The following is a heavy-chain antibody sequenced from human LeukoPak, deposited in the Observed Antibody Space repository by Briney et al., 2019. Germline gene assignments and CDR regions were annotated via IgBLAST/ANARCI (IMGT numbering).Heavy chain of an antibody. V-gene: IGHV3-48*01. CDR3: ARDWRGPTGYSSSWYDY. CDR1: GFTFSSYS. Sequence: GGSLRLSCAASGFTFSSYSMNWVRQAPGKGLEWVSYISSSSSTIYYADSVKGRFTISRDNAKNSLYLQMNSLRAEDTAVYYCARDWRGPTGYSSSWYDYWGQGTLVTISS. CDR2: ISSSSSTI. D-gene: IGHD6-13*01. J-gene: IGHJ4*02.